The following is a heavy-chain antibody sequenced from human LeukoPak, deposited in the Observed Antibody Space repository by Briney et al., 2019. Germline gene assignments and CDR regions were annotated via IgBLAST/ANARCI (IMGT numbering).Heavy chain of an antibody. Sequence: GGSLRLSRAASGFTFSRYSMNWLRQAPGKGLEWVSSISSSSSYIYYADSVKGRFTISRDNAKNSLYLQMNSLRAEDTAVYYCASEPVSSARVRGAFYVWGQVTMLTVSS. V-gene: IGHV3-21*01. CDR2: ISSSSSYI. J-gene: IGHJ3*01. CDR1: GFTFSRYS. D-gene: IGHD2-15*01. CDR3: ASEPVSSARVRGAFYV.